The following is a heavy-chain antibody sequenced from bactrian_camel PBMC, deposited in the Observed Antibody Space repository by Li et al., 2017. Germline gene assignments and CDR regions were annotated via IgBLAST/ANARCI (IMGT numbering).Heavy chain of an antibody. D-gene: IGHD5*01. Sequence: HVQLVESGGGLVQPGGSLRLSCAASGFTFSNYVMSWVRQAPGKGLEWVSWITYDGTTTVYADSVKGRFTPSRDNANNTLYLQMNSHQLEDTAMYYCAASVITVRQMGWVHFCCWVQGTQVTVS. CDR2: ITYDGTTT. J-gene: IGHJ6*01. CDR1: GFTFSNYV. CDR3: AASVITVRQMGWVHFCC. V-gene: IGHV3-2*01.